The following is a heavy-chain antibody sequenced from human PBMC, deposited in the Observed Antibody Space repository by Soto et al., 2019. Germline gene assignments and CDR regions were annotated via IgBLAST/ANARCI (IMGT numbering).Heavy chain of an antibody. Sequence: TLSLTCAVYGGSFSGYYWSWIRQPPGKGLEWIGEINHSGSTNYNPSLKSRVTISVDTSKNQFSLKLSSVTAADTAVYYCARGAVSGWLRNWFDPWGQGTLVTVS. D-gene: IGHD5-12*01. CDR2: INHSGST. CDR1: GGSFSGYY. V-gene: IGHV4-34*01. CDR3: ARGAVSGWLRNWFDP. J-gene: IGHJ5*02.